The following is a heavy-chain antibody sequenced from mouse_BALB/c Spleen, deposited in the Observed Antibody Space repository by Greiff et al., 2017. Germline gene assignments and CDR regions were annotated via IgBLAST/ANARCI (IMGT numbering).Heavy chain of an antibody. CDR1: GYTFTEYI. J-gene: IGHJ3*01. CDR3: ARHEDRDYAWFAY. V-gene: IGHV1-62-2*01. D-gene: IGHD2-4*01. Sequence: VKVVESGAELVKPGASVKLSCKASGYTFTEYIIHWVKQRSGQGLEWIGWFYPGSGSIKYNEKFKDKATLTADKSSSTVYMELSRLTSEDSAVYFCARHEDRDYAWFAYWGQGTLVTVSA. CDR2: FYPGSGSI.